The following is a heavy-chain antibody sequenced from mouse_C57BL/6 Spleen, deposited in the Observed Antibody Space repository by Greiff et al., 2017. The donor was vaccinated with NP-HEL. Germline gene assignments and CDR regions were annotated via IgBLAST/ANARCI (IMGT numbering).Heavy chain of an antibody. D-gene: IGHD1-1*01. CDR1: GFSLSTFGMG. CDR2: IWWDDDK. CDR3: ARIVTTVVATRGYFDY. V-gene: IGHV8-8*01. J-gene: IGHJ2*01. Sequence: QVTLKESGPGILQPSQTLSLTCSFSGFSLSTFGMGVGWIRQPSGKGLEWLAPIWWDDDKYYNPALKSRLTISKDTSKNQVFLKIANVDTADTATYYCARIVTTVVATRGYFDYWGQGTTLTVSS.